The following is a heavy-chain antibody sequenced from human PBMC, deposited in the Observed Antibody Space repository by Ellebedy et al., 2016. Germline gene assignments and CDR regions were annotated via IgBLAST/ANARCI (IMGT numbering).Heavy chain of an antibody. V-gene: IGHV1-69*04. J-gene: IGHJ4*02. D-gene: IGHD6-13*01. CDR2: IIPILGIA. CDR3: ATDTRLGAAGQFDY. Sequence: ASVKVSCKASGYTFTSYGISWVRQAPGQGLEWMGRIIPILGIANYAQKFQGRVTITADKSTSTAYMELSSLRSEDTAVYYCATDTRLGAAGQFDYWGQGTLVTVSS. CDR1: GYTFTSYG.